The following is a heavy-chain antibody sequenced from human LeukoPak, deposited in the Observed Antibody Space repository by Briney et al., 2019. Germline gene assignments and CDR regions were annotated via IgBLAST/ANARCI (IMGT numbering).Heavy chain of an antibody. V-gene: IGHV1-18*01. J-gene: IGHJ4*02. CDR1: GYTFTHHG. CDR2: ISAYNGDT. CDR3: ARDPSNSSGWRAWGDY. D-gene: IGHD6-25*01. Sequence: ASEKVSCKASGYTFTHHGTNWVRQAPGQGLEWMGWISAYNGDTKYAQKFQGRVTMTTDTSTSTAYLELRSLRSDDTAVYYCARDPSNSSGWRAWGDYWGQGILVTVSS.